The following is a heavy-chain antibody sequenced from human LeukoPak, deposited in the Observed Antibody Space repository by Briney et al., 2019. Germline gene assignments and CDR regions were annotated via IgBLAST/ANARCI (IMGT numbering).Heavy chain of an antibody. V-gene: IGHV3-9*01. CDR1: GFTFDDYA. Sequence: GGSLRLSCAASGFTFDDYAMHWVRQAPGKGLEWVSGISWNSGSIGYADSVKGRFTISRDNAKNSLYLQMNSLRAEDTAVHYCAELGITMIGGVWGKGTTVTISS. D-gene: IGHD3-10*02. CDR2: ISWNSGSI. CDR3: AELGITMIGGV. J-gene: IGHJ6*04.